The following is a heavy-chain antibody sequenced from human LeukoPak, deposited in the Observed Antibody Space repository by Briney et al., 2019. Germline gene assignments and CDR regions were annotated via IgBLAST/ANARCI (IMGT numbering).Heavy chain of an antibody. D-gene: IGHD4/OR15-4a*01. CDR1: GFTFTNAW. Sequence: GGSLRLSCAASGFTFTNAWMNWVRQAPGKGLEWVGRIKSKADGETIDYAVPVKGRFTFSRDDSKNMLHLQMNSLKSEDTAVYYCSTLTSRGLSDSWGQGTLVTVSS. CDR2: IKSKADGETI. J-gene: IGHJ4*02. CDR3: STLTSRGLSDS. V-gene: IGHV3-15*07.